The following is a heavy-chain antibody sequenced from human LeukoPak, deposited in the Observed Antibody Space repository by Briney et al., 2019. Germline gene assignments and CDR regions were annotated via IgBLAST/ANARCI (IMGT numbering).Heavy chain of an antibody. J-gene: IGHJ4*02. Sequence: NPSETLSLTCAVYGGSFSGYYWSWIRQPPGKGLEWIGEINHSGSTNYNPSLKSRVTISVDTSKNQFSLKLSSVTAADTAVYYCARVGPAVTTDDYWGQGTLVTVSS. CDR1: GGSFSGYY. CDR3: ARVGPAVTTDDY. D-gene: IGHD4-17*01. CDR2: INHSGST. V-gene: IGHV4-34*01.